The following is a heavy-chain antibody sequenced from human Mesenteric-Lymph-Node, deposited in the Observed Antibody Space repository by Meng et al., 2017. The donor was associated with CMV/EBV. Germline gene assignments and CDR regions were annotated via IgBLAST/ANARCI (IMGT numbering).Heavy chain of an antibody. CDR1: GYSFINYG. CDR3: ARDYAMRSSTGGVYFDY. V-gene: IGHV1-18*01. Sequence: ASVKVSCKASGYSFINYGISWVRQAPGQGLEWMGWISAYNGNSNYAQTFQGRLTMTTDTSTSTAYMELRILRSDDTATYYCARDYAMRSSTGGVYFDYWGHGTLVTVSS. J-gene: IGHJ4*01. D-gene: IGHD3-16*01. CDR2: ISAYNGNS.